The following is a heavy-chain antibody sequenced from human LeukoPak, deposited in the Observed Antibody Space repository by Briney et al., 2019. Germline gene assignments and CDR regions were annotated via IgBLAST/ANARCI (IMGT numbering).Heavy chain of an antibody. J-gene: IGHJ4*02. Sequence: GGSLRLSCAASGFTFDDFGMSWVRHRPGKGLEWVSGISYNGGGSTGYADSVKGRFTISRDNSKNTLYLQMNSLRAEDTAVYYCANFGCSSTSCLDYWGQGTLVTVSS. CDR3: ANFGCSSTSCLDY. V-gene: IGHV3-20*04. CDR1: GFTFDDFG. CDR2: ISYNGGGST. D-gene: IGHD2-2*01.